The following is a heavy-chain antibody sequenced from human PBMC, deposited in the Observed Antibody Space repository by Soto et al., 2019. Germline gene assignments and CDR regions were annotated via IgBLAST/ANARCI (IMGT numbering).Heavy chain of an antibody. Sequence: EVQLVESGGGLVQPGGSLRLSCAASGFTVSSNYMSWVRQAPGKGLEWVSIIYGGGRTNYADSVKGRFTVSRDNYKNTLYLQMNSLRAEDTAMYYCCGPSTVTNNWFFDLWGRGTLVTVSS. CDR2: IYGGGRT. D-gene: IGHD4-17*01. CDR1: GFTVSSNY. CDR3: CGPSTVTNNWFFDL. J-gene: IGHJ2*01. V-gene: IGHV3-66*01.